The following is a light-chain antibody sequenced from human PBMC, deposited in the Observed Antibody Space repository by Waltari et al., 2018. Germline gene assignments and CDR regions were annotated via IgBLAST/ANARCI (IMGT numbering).Light chain of an antibody. CDR2: TTD. CDR3: ASWDDSLSGSVV. J-gene: IGLJ2*01. V-gene: IGLV1-47*01. Sequence: QSVLTQPPSVSGAPGQRVTISCSGSSSNIGESFVYWYQQLPGIAPNTLIHTTDQRASGVPDRFSASKSGTSASLAISGLRSEDDVDYYCASWDDSLSGSVVFGGGTKLTVL. CDR1: SSNIGESF.